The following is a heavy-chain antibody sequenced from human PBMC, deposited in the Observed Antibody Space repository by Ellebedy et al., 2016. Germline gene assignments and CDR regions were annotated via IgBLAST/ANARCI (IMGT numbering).Heavy chain of an antibody. CDR1: GFTVRTNY. J-gene: IGHJ4*02. CDR2: LYSGGST. CDR3: ARERDAKFRQPLDC. Sequence: GGSLRLSCAASGFTVRTNYMSWVRQAPGKGLEWVSVLYSGGSTNYSDSVKGRFIISRDNSKNTLYLQMNSLRVEDTALYFCARERDAKFRQPLDCWGQGTLVIVS. D-gene: IGHD2-2*01. V-gene: IGHV3-66*01.